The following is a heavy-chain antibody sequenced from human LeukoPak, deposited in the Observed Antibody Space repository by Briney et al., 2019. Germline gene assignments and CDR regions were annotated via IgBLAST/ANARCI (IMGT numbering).Heavy chain of an antibody. V-gene: IGHV3-23*01. CDR3: AKEAGDGWSYFDF. CDR2: VGGSGNST. D-gene: IGHD6-19*01. J-gene: IGHJ4*02. Sequence: GGSLRLSCAASGFTFTSYAMSWVRQAPGKGLEWVSGVGGSGNSTYYADSVKGRFTISRDNSKNTVYLQIIGLRADDTAVYHCAKEAGDGWSYFDFWGQGTLVTVSS. CDR1: GFTFTSYA.